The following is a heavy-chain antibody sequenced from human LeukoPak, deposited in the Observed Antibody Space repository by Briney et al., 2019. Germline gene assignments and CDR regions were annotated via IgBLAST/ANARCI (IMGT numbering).Heavy chain of an antibody. Sequence: SETLSLTCTVSGGSISSYYWSWIRQPPGKGLEWIGYIYYSGSTNYNPSLKSRVTISVDTSKNQFSLKLSSVTAADTAVYYCARVKVVPAAMYDYWGQGALVTVSS. CDR1: GGSISSYY. CDR2: IYYSGST. J-gene: IGHJ4*02. V-gene: IGHV4-59*01. CDR3: ARVKVVPAAMYDY. D-gene: IGHD2-2*01.